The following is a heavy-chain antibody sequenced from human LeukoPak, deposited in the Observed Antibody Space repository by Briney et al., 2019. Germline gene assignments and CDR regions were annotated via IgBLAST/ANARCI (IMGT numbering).Heavy chain of an antibody. J-gene: IGHJ6*03. CDR2: MNPNSGNT. D-gene: IGHD2-2*02. Sequence: ASVKVSCKASGGTFTSYDINWVRQATGQGLEWMGWMNPNSGNTGYAQRFQGRVTITRNTSISTAYMELSSLRSEDTAVYYCARRAVPAAIAVYYYYMDVWGKGTTVTVSS. CDR1: GGTFTSYD. V-gene: IGHV1-8*03. CDR3: ARRAVPAAIAVYYYYMDV.